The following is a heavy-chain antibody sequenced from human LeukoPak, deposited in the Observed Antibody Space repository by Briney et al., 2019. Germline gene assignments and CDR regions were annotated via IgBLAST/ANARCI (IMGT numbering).Heavy chain of an antibody. J-gene: IGHJ2*01. CDR3: ARGASSIAALNPFWYFDL. CDR1: GGTFSSYA. V-gene: IGHV1-69*04. CDR2: IIPILGIA. D-gene: IGHD6-6*01. Sequence: ASVKVSCKASGGTFSSYAISWVRQAPGQGLEWMGRIIPILGIANYAQKFQGRVTMTRDTSTNTVYMELSSLRSEDTAVYYCARGASSIAALNPFWYFDLWGRGTLVTVSS.